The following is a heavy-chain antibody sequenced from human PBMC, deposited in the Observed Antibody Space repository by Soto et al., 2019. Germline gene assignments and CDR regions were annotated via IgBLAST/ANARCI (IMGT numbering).Heavy chain of an antibody. CDR2: INAGNGNT. V-gene: IGHV1-3*01. J-gene: IGHJ5*02. D-gene: IGHD3-3*01. CDR3: ARSSLEWLLYDWFDP. Sequence: ASVKVSCKASGYTFTSYAMHWVRQAPGQRLAWMGWINAGNGNTKYSQKFQGRVTITRDTSASTAYMELSSLRSEDTAVYYCARSSLEWLLYDWFDPWGQGTLVTVSS. CDR1: GYTFTSYA.